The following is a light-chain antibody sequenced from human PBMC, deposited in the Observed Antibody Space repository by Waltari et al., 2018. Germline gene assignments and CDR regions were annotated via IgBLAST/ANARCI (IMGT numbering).Light chain of an antibody. V-gene: IGKV3-11*01. CDR3: QQRRSWPLS. J-gene: IGKJ4*01. CDR1: QSVTNY. CDR2: DTS. Sequence: DIVLTQSPAILSLSPGKRASLSCRASQSVTNYLAWYQQKPGQAPRLLIYDTSNRATGIPARFTGSGFGTDFTLTISSLEPEDFAVYYCQQRRSWPLSFGGGTKVEIK.